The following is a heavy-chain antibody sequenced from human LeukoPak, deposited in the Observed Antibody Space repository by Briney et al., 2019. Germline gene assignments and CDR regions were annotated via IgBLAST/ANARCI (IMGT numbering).Heavy chain of an antibody. Sequence: ASVKVSCKASGGTFSSYTINWVRQATGQGLEWMGWMNPNSGNTGYAQKFQGRVTMTRNTSISTAYMELSSLRSEDTAVYYCARGKARMVRGVVYWFDPWGQGTLVTVSS. CDR2: MNPNSGNT. CDR3: ARGKARMVRGVVYWFDP. V-gene: IGHV1-8*02. D-gene: IGHD3-10*01. CDR1: GGTFSSYT. J-gene: IGHJ5*02.